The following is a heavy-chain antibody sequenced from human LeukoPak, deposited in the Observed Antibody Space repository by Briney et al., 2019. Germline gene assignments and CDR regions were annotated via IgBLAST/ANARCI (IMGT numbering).Heavy chain of an antibody. D-gene: IGHD1-14*01. V-gene: IGHV4-59*12. CDR2: IYYTGST. CDR3: ARGANRLDS. CDR1: GGSINTFY. J-gene: IGHJ4*02. Sequence: SETLSLTCSVSGGSINTFYWSWIRQTPGKGLEGIGFIYYTGSTNYKPPLKSRVTMSVDTSKSQFSLKLASVTAADTALYYCARGANRLDSWGRGTLVTVPS.